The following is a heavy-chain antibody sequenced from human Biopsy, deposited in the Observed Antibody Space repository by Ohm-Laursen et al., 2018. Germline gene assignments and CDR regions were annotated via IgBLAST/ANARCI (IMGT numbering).Heavy chain of an antibody. Sequence: SVKVSCKTSGFSFTGYYIHWVRQAPGQGLEWMGWISPKSGDTNYAHKFQDNITMTRDTSMSTAYMEMSRLRCDDTAVYYCALQSVAQMKNFDYWGQGTLVTVSS. D-gene: IGHD6-19*01. CDR3: ALQSVAQMKNFDY. V-gene: IGHV1-2*02. CDR1: GFSFTGYY. J-gene: IGHJ4*02. CDR2: ISPKSGDT.